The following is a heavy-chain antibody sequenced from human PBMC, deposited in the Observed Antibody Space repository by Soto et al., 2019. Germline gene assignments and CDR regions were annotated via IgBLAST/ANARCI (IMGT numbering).Heavy chain of an antibody. D-gene: IGHD3-9*01. CDR3: ARWAPKYYDILTGYYYGMDV. CDR2: IKQDGSAT. V-gene: IGHV3-7*03. J-gene: IGHJ6*02. Sequence: GSLRLSCAASGFTFSRYWMSWVRQAPGKGLEWVASIKQDGSATYFVDSVNGRFTISRDNAKNSVYLQMNSLRAEDTAVYYCARWAPKYYDILTGYYYGMDVWGQGTTVTVS. CDR1: GFTFSRYW.